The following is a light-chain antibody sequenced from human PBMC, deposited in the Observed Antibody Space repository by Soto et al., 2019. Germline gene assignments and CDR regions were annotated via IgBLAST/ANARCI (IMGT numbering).Light chain of an antibody. V-gene: IGKV2-30*01. CDR2: KVS. CDR1: QSLLFRDGNTY. CDR3: MQGTHWPLYT. Sequence: DVVMTQSPLSLPVTLGQPASISCRSSQSLLFRDGNTYLNWFHQRPGQSPRRLIYKVSNRDSGVPDRFSGSVSGTDFTLVISRVEAEDVGVYYCMQGTHWPLYTFGQVTKLELK. J-gene: IGKJ2*01.